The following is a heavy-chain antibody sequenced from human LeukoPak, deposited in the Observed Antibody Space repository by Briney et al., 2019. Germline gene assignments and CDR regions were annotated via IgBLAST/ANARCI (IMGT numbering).Heavy chain of an antibody. CDR3: VKDSTVTTFDY. Sequence: PGGSLRLSCAASGFTLSSYAMHWVRQAPGKGLEYVSAISSNGGSTYYADSVKGRFTISRDNSKNTLYLQMSSLRAEDTAVYYCVKDSTVTTFDYWGQGTLVTVSS. D-gene: IGHD4-17*01. CDR1: GFTLSSYA. J-gene: IGHJ4*02. V-gene: IGHV3-64D*06. CDR2: ISSNGGST.